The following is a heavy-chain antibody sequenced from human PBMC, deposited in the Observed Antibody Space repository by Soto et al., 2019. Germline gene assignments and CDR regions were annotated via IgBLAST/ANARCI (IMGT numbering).Heavy chain of an antibody. CDR2: ISWNGGDI. CDR3: AKSWSITGTLPDY. CDR1: GFTFDDYA. Sequence: EVRLVESGGGLVQPGRSLRLSCAASGFTFDDYAMNWVRQAPGKSLEWVSGISWNGGDIGYADSVKGRFTISRDNAKNSLYLQMNSLRTEDTALYYCAKSWSITGTLPDYWGQGTLVTVSS. J-gene: IGHJ4*02. V-gene: IGHV3-9*01. D-gene: IGHD1-20*01.